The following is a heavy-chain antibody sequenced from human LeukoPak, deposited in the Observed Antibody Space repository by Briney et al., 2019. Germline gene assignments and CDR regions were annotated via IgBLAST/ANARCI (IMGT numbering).Heavy chain of an antibody. D-gene: IGHD6-19*01. CDR2: INHSGST. V-gene: IGHV4-34*01. Sequence: PLETLSLTCAVYGGSFSGYYWSWIRQPPGKGLEWIGEINHSGSTNYNPSLKSRVTISVDTSKNQFSLKLTSVTAADTAVYYCARGSRLGSSGWSATPLGRYFDLWGRGTLGTVSS. CDR1: GGSFSGYY. J-gene: IGHJ2*01. CDR3: ARGSRLGSSGWSATPLGRYFDL.